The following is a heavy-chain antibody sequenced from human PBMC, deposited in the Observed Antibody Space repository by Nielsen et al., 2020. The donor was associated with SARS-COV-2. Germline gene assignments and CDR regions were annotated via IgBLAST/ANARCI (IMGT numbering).Heavy chain of an antibody. Sequence: ASVKVSCKASGYTFTRYSIRWVRQAPGQGLEWMGWISAWNGNPYYAQKSQDRVNMTIHTSTSTVSMEMRSLRSDDTAVYYCAREGILGSSGHYYEDGAFDIWGQGTMVTVSS. J-gene: IGHJ3*02. V-gene: IGHV1-18*01. CDR3: AREGILGSSGHYYEDGAFDI. D-gene: IGHD3-22*01. CDR2: ISAWNGNP. CDR1: GYTFTRYS.